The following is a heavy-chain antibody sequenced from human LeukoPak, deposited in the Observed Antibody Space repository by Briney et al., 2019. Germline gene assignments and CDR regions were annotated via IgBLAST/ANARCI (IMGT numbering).Heavy chain of an antibody. V-gene: IGHV1-69*05. D-gene: IGHD4-17*01. CDR1: GGTFSSYA. Sequence: SVKVSCKASGGTFSSYAISWVRQAPGQGLEWMGGIIPIFGTANYAQKLQGRVTMTTDISTSTAYMELRSLRSDDTAVYYCARGLPAVTTVTTFDYWGQGTLVTVSS. J-gene: IGHJ4*02. CDR3: ARGLPAVTTVTTFDY. CDR2: IIPIFGTA.